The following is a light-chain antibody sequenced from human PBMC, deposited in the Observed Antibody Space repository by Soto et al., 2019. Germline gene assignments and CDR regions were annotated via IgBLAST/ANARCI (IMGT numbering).Light chain of an antibody. J-gene: IGKJ5*01. CDR1: QSVSSY. V-gene: IGKV3-11*01. CDR3: QQRSNWIT. Sequence: EIVLTQSPAILSLSPGERATLSCRASQSVSSYLAWHQQKPGQAPRLLIYDASNRATGIPARFSGSGSGTDFTLTISSLEPEDFAVYYCQQRSNWITFGQGTRLEIK. CDR2: DAS.